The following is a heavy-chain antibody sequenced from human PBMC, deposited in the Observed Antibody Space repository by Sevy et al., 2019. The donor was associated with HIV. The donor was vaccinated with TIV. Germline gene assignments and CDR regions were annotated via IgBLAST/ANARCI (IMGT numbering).Heavy chain of an antibody. CDR3: ARVGVSYCTDDCYHRFDY. CDR2: ISYDGSTK. CDR1: GFTFSSYA. Sequence: GGSLRLSCAASGFTFSSYALLWVRQAPGKGLEWVSLISYDGSTKYYSDSVKGRFAISRDESKTTLFLQMNSLRSEDTAIYYCARVGVSYCTDDCYHRFDYWGRGTLVTVSS. V-gene: IGHV3-30*09. J-gene: IGHJ4*02. D-gene: IGHD2-21*02.